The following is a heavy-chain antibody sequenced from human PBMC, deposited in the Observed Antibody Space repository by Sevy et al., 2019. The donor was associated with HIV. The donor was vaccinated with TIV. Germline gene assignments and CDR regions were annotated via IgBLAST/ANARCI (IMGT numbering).Heavy chain of an antibody. V-gene: IGHV3-48*03. J-gene: IGHJ6*02. CDR3: AKRGGHYDLGMDV. Sequence: GGSLRLSCAASGFTFSSFEMTWVRQAPGKGLEWVSYISSSGSTIYYTNSMKGRFTISRDNAKNSLYQQMNSLRAEDTAVYYCAKRGGHYDLGMDVWGQGTTVTVSS. CDR1: GFTFSSFE. D-gene: IGHD3-3*01. CDR2: ISSSGSTI.